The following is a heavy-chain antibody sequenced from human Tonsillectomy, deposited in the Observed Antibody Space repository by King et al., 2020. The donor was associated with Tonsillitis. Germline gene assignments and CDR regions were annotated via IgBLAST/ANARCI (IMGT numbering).Heavy chain of an antibody. CDR1: GGSISSYY. D-gene: IGHD3-3*01. V-gene: IGHV4-59*01. Sequence: VQLQESGPGLVKPSETLSLTCPVSGGSISSYYWSWIRQPPGKGLEWIGYIDYSGSTNYNPSLKSRVTISVDTSKNQFSLKLGSVTAADTAVYYCARGDDFWSGKQGFDYWGQGTLVTVSS. CDR2: IDYSGST. CDR3: ARGDDFWSGKQGFDY. J-gene: IGHJ4*02.